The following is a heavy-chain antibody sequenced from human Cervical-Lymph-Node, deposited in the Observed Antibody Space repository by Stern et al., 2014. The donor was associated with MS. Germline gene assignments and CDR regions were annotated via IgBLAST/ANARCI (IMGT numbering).Heavy chain of an antibody. D-gene: IGHD3-22*01. V-gene: IGHV4-59*01. CDR1: YDSISSYY. CDR2: INYRRNP. CDR3: ARAFSDYHDSTPGY. Sequence: QVQLVESGPGLVKPSETLSLTCTVSYDSISSYYWTWLRQPPGKGLEWIGYINYRRNPNYNPALKSRVTISVDTSKNQFSLKLNSVTAADTAVYYCARAFSDYHDSTPGYWGQGTLVTVSS. J-gene: IGHJ4*02.